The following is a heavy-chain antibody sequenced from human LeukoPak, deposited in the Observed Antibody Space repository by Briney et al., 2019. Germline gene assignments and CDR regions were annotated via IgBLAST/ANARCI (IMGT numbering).Heavy chain of an antibody. V-gene: IGHV1-69*04. CDR2: IIPILDVA. J-gene: IGHJ4*02. Sequence: SVKVSCKASGGTFNTYAITWVRQAPGQGLEWMGRIIPILDVADSAQRFQGRVTITADRSTSTVYMELNSLRAEDTAVYYCAKDSSSGRVLWGYFDYWGQGTLVAVSS. D-gene: IGHD1-26*01. CDR1: GGTFNTYA. CDR3: AKDSSSGRVLWGYFDY.